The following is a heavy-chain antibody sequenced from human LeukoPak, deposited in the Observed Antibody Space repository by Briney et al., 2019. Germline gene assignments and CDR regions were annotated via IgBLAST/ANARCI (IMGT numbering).Heavy chain of an antibody. Sequence: SVKVSCKASGGTFSSYAISWVRQAPGQGLEWMGGIIPIFGTANYAQKFQGRVTITADESTSTAYMELSRLRSDDTAVYYCVMIAAAGTAGHYYYYYMDVWGKGTTVTVSS. J-gene: IGHJ6*03. CDR3: VMIAAAGTAGHYYYYYMDV. CDR1: GGTFSSYA. CDR2: IIPIFGTA. V-gene: IGHV1-69*13. D-gene: IGHD6-13*01.